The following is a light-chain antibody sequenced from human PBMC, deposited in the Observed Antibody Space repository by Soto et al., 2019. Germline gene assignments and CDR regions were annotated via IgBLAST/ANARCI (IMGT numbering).Light chain of an antibody. CDR3: QTWGTGIRV. CDR2: LNSDGSH. Sequence: QSVLTQSPSASASLGASVNLTCTLSSGHSNYAVAWHQQQPEKGPRYLMKLNSDGSHSKGDGIPDRFSGSSSGTERYLTISSLQSEDEADYYCQTWGTGIRVFGGGTKVTVL. J-gene: IGLJ3*02. CDR1: SGHSNYA. V-gene: IGLV4-69*01.